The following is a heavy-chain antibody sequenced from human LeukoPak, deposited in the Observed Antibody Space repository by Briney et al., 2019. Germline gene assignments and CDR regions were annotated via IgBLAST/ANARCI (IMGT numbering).Heavy chain of an antibody. Sequence: SETLSLTCTVSGGSISSGDYYWSWIRQPPGKGLEWIGNIYYSGSTYYNPSLKSRVTISVDTSKNQFSLKLSSVTAADTAVYYCARAGVLDYYGSGSYFDYWGQGTLVTVSS. D-gene: IGHD3-10*01. J-gene: IGHJ4*02. CDR3: ARAGVLDYYGSGSYFDY. V-gene: IGHV4-30-4*01. CDR1: GGSISSGDYY. CDR2: IYYSGST.